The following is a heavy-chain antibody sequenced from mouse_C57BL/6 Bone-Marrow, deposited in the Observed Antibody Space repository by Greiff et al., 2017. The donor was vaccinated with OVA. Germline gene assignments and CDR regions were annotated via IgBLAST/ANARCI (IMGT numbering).Heavy chain of an antibody. Sequence: VQLQQSGPGLVQPSQCLSITCTVSGFSLTSYGVHWVRQSPGKGLEWLGVIWRGGSTDYNAAFMSRLGIPKDNSKSQVFFKMNSLQADDTAIYYCAKNSEGLLFPAYWGQGTLVTVSA. CDR3: AKNSEGLLFPAY. J-gene: IGHJ3*01. D-gene: IGHD1-1*01. CDR1: GFSLTSYG. CDR2: IWRGGST. V-gene: IGHV2-5*01.